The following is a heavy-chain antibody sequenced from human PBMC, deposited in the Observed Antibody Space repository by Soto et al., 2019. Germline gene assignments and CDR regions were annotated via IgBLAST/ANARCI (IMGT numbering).Heavy chain of an antibody. V-gene: IGHV1-58*01. CDR2: IVVGSGNT. D-gene: IGHD6-6*01. CDR1: GFTFTSSA. Sequence: VKVSCEASGFTFTSSAVQWVRRARGQRLDWIGWIVVGSGNTNYAQKFQGRVTITADESTSTAYMELSRLRSEDTAVYYCARENVAARPNYYYYYGMDVWGQGTTVTV. CDR3: ARENVAARPNYYYYYGMDV. J-gene: IGHJ6*02.